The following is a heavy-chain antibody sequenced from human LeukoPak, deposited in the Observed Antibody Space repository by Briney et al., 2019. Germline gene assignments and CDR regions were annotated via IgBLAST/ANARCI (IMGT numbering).Heavy chain of an antibody. V-gene: IGHV4-31*03. D-gene: IGHD2-2*02. Sequence: SETLSLTCTVSGGSISSGGYYWSWIRQHPGKGLEWIGYIYYSGSTYSNPSLKSRVTISVDTSKNQFSLNLSSVTAADTAVYYCARYCSSTNCYKGGFDPWGQGTLVTASS. CDR2: IYYSGST. CDR1: GGSISSGGYY. CDR3: ARYCSSTNCYKGGFDP. J-gene: IGHJ5*02.